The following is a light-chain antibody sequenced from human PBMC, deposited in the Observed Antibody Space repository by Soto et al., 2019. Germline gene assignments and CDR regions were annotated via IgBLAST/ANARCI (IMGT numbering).Light chain of an antibody. Sequence: QSALTQPASVSGSPGQSITISCTGTSSDVGGYNYVSWYQQHPGKAPKLLIYGVNNRPSGVSNRFSGSKSGNTASLTISGLQAEDEADYYCSSYTRSSTEIFGGGTKVTVL. CDR2: GVN. CDR3: SSYTRSSTEI. V-gene: IGLV2-14*01. CDR1: SSDVGGYNY. J-gene: IGLJ2*01.